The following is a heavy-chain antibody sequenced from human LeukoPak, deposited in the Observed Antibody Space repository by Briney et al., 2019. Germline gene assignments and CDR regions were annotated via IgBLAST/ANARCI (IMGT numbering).Heavy chain of an antibody. Sequence: SETLSLTCTVSGYSISSDYYWGWIRQPPGKGLEWIGEINHSGNTNYNPSLKSRVTISIDTSKNQFSLKLSSVTAAGTAIYYCARPFLRFSSGWHFDYWGQGILVTVSS. CDR3: ARPFLRFSSGWHFDY. CDR2: INHSGNT. V-gene: IGHV4-38-2*02. D-gene: IGHD6-19*01. CDR1: GYSISSDYY. J-gene: IGHJ4*02.